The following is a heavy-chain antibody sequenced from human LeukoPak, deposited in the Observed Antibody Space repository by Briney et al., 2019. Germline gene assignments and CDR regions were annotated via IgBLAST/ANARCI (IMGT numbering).Heavy chain of an antibody. J-gene: IGHJ4*02. CDR2: IYYSGST. V-gene: IGHV4-30-4*08. CDR3: ARDLWDYGTDY. D-gene: IGHD4-17*01. CDR1: GGSISSGDYY. Sequence: SQTLSLTCTVSGGSISSGDYYWSWTRQPPGKGLEWIGYIYYSGSTYYNPSLKSRVTISVDTSKNQFSLKLSSVTAADTAVYYCARDLWDYGTDYWGQGTLVTVSS.